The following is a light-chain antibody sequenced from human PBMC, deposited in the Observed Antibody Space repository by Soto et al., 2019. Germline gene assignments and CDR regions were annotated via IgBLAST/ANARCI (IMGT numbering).Light chain of an antibody. CDR1: SSDVGGYNY. J-gene: IGLJ1*01. V-gene: IGLV2-11*01. CDR3: CSYAGSYTYV. Sequence: QSVLTQPRSVSGSPGQSVTISCTVTSSDVGGYNYVSWYQQHPGKAPKLMIYDVSKRPSGVPDRFPGSKSGNTASLTISGLQAEDEADYYCCSYAGSYTYVFGTGTKVTVL. CDR2: DVS.